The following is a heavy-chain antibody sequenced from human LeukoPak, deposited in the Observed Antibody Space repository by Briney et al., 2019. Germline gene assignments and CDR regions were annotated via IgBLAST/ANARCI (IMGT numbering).Heavy chain of an antibody. V-gene: IGHV4-39*01. CDR1: GGSISSSSYY. Sequence: KSSETLSLTCTVSGGSISSSSYYWGWIRQPPGKGLEWIGSIYYSGITYYNPSLKSRVTISVETSNNQFSLKLSSVTAADTAMYYCARLLIYCSSTSCHFDYWGQGTLVTVSS. CDR3: ARLLIYCSSTSCHFDY. D-gene: IGHD2-2*01. CDR2: IYYSGIT. J-gene: IGHJ4*02.